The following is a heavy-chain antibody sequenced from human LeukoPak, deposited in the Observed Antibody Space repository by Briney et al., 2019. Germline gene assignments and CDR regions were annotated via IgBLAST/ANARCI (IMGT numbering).Heavy chain of an antibody. CDR2: MNPNSGNT. J-gene: IGHJ4*02. Sequence: ASVKVSCKASGYTFTSYDINWVRQATGQGLEWMGWMNPNSGNTGYAQEFQGRVTMTRNTSISTAYMELSSLRSADTAVYYCARGLRRNRRYYFDYWGQGTLVTVSS. D-gene: IGHD4-17*01. CDR3: ARGLRRNRRYYFDY. V-gene: IGHV1-8*01. CDR1: GYTFTSYD.